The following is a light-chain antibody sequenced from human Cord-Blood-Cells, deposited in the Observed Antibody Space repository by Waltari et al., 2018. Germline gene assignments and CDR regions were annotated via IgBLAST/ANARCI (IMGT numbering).Light chain of an antibody. V-gene: IGKV3-11*01. CDR3: QQRSNWWT. Sequence: EIVLTQSPATLSLSPGERATLPCRASHRVSSYLPWYQQKPGQAPRLLIYDASNRATRIPARFRGSGSGTDFTLTISSLEPEDFSVYYCQQRSNWWTFGQGTKVEIK. CDR2: DAS. J-gene: IGKJ1*01. CDR1: HRVSSY.